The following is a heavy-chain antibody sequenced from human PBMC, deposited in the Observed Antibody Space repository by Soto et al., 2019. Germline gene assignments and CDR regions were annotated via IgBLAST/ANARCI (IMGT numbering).Heavy chain of an antibody. CDR1: GFTFSSHW. D-gene: IGHD1-26*01. CDR3: ATYSGTYPV. CDR2: INTDGSNT. J-gene: IGHJ4*02. V-gene: IGHV3-74*01. Sequence: GGSLRLSCAASGFTFSSHWMHWVRQAPGKGLVWVSRINTDGSNTNYADSVKGRFTISRDNAKNTLYLQMNSLRAEDTAVYYCATYSGTYPVWGQGTLVTVSS.